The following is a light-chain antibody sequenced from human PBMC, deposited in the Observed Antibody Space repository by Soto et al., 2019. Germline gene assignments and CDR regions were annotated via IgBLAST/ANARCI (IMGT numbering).Light chain of an antibody. Sequence: EIVMTQSPDTLSVFPGDRATLSCRASQSVSRNLAWYQQKPGQAPRLLIYGASTRATGIPARFSASGSVTEFTLTISSLKSEDFALYYCQQYNNWPQVTFGGGTKVEIK. CDR2: GAS. J-gene: IGKJ4*01. CDR3: QQYNNWPQVT. V-gene: IGKV3-15*01. CDR1: QSVSRN.